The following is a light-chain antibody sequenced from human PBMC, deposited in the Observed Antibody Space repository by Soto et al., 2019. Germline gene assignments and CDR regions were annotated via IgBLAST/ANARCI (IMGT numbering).Light chain of an antibody. J-gene: IGKJ5*01. CDR3: QQLNSYPIT. CDR2: AAS. Sequence: DIQMTQSPSSLSASVGDRVTITCRASQGINTFLAWYQQKAGKATKLLIYAASTLQSGVPSRFSGSGSGTDFTLTISSLQSEDFATYYCQQLNSYPITFGQGTRLEIK. V-gene: IGKV1-9*01. CDR1: QGINTF.